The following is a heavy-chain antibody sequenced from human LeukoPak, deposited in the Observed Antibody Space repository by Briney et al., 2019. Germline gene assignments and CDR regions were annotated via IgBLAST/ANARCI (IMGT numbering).Heavy chain of an antibody. J-gene: IGHJ4*02. V-gene: IGHV4-34*01. D-gene: IGHD5-18*01. CDR3: ARQTLAWIQLYFDY. CDR1: GGSFSGYY. CDR2: INHSGGT. Sequence: SETLSLTCAVYGGSFSGYYWSWIRQPPGKGLEWIGEINHSGGTNYNPSLKSRVTISVDTSKNQFSLKLSSVTAADTAVYYCARQTLAWIQLYFDYWGQGTLVTVSS.